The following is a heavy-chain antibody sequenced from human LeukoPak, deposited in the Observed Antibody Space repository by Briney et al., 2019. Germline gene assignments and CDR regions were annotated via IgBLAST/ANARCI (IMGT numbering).Heavy chain of an antibody. CDR2: FDPEDGET. V-gene: IGHV1-24*01. CDR3: ARDSFTWKPVMELGLEDY. CDR1: GYTLTELS. J-gene: IGHJ4*02. D-gene: IGHD1-7*01. Sequence: ASVKVSCKVSGYTLTELSMHWVRQAPGKGLEWMGGFDPEDGETIYAQKFQGRVTMTEDTSTDTAYMELSSLRSEDTAVYYCARDSFTWKPVMELGLEDYWGQGTLVTVSS.